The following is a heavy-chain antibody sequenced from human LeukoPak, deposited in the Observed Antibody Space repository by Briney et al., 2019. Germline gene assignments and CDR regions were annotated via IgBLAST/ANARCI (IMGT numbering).Heavy chain of an antibody. V-gene: IGHV4-30-4*01. CDR2: IYYSGST. Sequence: VKPSQTLSLTCTVSGGSISSGDYYWSWIRQPPGKGLEWIGYIYYSGSTYYNPSLKSRVTISVDTSKNQFSLKLSSVTAAGTAVYYCARYQLLYPLSGMDVWGQGTTVTVSS. CDR3: ARYQLLYPLSGMDV. D-gene: IGHD2-2*02. J-gene: IGHJ6*02. CDR1: GGSISSGDYY.